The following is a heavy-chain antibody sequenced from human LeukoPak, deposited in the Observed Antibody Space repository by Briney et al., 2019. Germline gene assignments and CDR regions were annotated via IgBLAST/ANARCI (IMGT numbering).Heavy chain of an antibody. V-gene: IGHV1-24*01. Sequence: ASLKVSCKVSGYMFTELSMHWVRQAPGKGLEWMGGFDPEDDEKMYAQKFQGRVTMTEDTSTDTAYMELSSLRSEDTAVYCCAAELSSGYFDYWGQGTLVTVSS. J-gene: IGHJ4*02. CDR2: FDPEDDEK. D-gene: IGHD3-22*01. CDR1: GYMFTELS. CDR3: AAELSSGYFDY.